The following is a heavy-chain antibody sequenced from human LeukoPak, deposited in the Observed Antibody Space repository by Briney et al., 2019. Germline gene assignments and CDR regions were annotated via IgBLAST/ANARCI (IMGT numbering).Heavy chain of an antibody. V-gene: IGHV1-2*02. Sequence: ASVKVSCKASGYTFTGYYMHWVRQAPGQGLEWMGWINPNSGGTSYAQKFQGRVTMTRDTSISTAYMELSRLRSDDTAVYFCARGDIVVLPAALIDYWGQGTLVTVSS. J-gene: IGHJ4*02. CDR3: ARGDIVVLPAALIDY. CDR2: INPNSGGT. CDR1: GYTFTGYY. D-gene: IGHD2-2*01.